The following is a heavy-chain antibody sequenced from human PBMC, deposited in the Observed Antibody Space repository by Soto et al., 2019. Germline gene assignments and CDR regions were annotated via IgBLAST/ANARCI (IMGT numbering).Heavy chain of an antibody. V-gene: IGHV2-5*01. J-gene: IGHJ5*02. CDR3: ARLLTAALFSYDL. Sequence: QITLKESGPPLVKPTQTLTLTCTLSGFSHTTSGVAVGWIRQPPGQALEWLGHIYWNDDKYYSTSLKSRLSLSKDTSKNQVVLTMTNVDPLDTGTYYCARLLTAALFSYDLWGRGTLVTVSS. CDR2: IYWNDDK. D-gene: IGHD2-21*02. CDR1: GFSHTTSGVA.